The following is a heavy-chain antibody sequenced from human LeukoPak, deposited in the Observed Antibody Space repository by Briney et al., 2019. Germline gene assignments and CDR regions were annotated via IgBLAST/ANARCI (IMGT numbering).Heavy chain of an antibody. J-gene: IGHJ4*02. CDR1: GGSISSYY. Sequence: SETLSLTCTVSGGSISSYYWSWIRQPPGKGLEWIGYIYYSGSTNYNPSLKSRVTIPVDTSKNQFSLKLSSVTAADTAVYYCARGELQLWPEYYFDYWGQGTLVTVSS. V-gene: IGHV4-59*01. CDR2: IYYSGST. D-gene: IGHD5-18*01. CDR3: ARGELQLWPEYYFDY.